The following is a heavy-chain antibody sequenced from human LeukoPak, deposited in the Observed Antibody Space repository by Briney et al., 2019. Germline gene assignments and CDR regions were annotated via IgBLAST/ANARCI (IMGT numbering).Heavy chain of an antibody. J-gene: IGHJ3*02. CDR3: ARDAGYYYDNHDAFDI. D-gene: IGHD3-22*01. CDR1: GFTFSSYA. Sequence: QPGGSLRLSCAASGFTFSSYAMSWVRQAPGKGLEWVSAISGSGGSTYYADSVKGRFTISRDNSKNTLYLQMNSLRAEDTAVYYCARDAGYYYDNHDAFDIWGQGTMVTVSS. CDR2: ISGSGGST. V-gene: IGHV3-23*01.